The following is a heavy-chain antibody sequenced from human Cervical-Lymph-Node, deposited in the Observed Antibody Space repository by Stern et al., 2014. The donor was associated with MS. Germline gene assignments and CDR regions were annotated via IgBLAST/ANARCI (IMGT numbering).Heavy chain of an antibody. CDR1: GGTFSSIE. V-gene: IGHV1-69*01. J-gene: IGHJ4*02. CDR3: VRDQGGIAAS. CDR2: ISPLVGTT. D-gene: IGHD6-13*01. Sequence: VHLVESGAEVKQPGSSMKVSCKASGGTFSSIEISWVRQAPGQGLEWLGGISPLVGTTNYAQQVQGRVTIVADESTNTVNMERSRLRSEDTAVYYCVRDQGGIAASWGQGTLVTVSS.